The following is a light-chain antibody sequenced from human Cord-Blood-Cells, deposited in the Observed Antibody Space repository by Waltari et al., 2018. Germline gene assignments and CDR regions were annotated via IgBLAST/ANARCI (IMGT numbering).Light chain of an antibody. CDR1: KLGDKY. V-gene: IGLV3-1*01. Sequence: SYELTQPPSVSVSPGQTASITCSGDKLGDKYACWYQQKPGQSPVLVIYQDSKRPSGIPERCSGSNSGNTATLTISGTQAMDEADYCCQAWDSSLWVFGGGTKLTVL. CDR2: QDS. CDR3: QAWDSSLWV. J-gene: IGLJ3*02.